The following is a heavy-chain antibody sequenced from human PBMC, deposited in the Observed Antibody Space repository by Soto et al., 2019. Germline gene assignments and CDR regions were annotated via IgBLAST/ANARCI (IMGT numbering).Heavy chain of an antibody. CDR2: ISYDGSNK. Sequence: PGGSLRLSCAASGFTFSSYAMHWVRQAPGKGLEWVAVISYDGSNKYYADSVKGRFTISRDNSKNTLYLQMNSLRAEDTAVYYCAKDPNHGSGSYYYYYYGMDVWGQGTTVTVPS. CDR1: GFTFSSYA. CDR3: AKDPNHGSGSYYYYYYGMDV. D-gene: IGHD3-10*01. J-gene: IGHJ6*02. V-gene: IGHV3-30-3*01.